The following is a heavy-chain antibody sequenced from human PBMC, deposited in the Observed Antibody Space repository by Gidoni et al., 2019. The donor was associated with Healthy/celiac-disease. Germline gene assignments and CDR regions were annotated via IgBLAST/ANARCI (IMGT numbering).Heavy chain of an antibody. CDR2: ISVSGGST. V-gene: IGHV3-23*01. Sequence: EVQLLESGGGLVQPGGSLRLSCAASGFTFSSYAMCWVRQAPGKGLEWVSAISVSGGSTYYVDSVKGRFTISRDNSKNTLYLQMNSLRAEDTAVYYCAKNVPSGRYRTDAFDIWGQGTMVTVSS. D-gene: IGHD2-2*01. CDR1: GFTFSSYA. J-gene: IGHJ3*02. CDR3: AKNVPSGRYRTDAFDI.